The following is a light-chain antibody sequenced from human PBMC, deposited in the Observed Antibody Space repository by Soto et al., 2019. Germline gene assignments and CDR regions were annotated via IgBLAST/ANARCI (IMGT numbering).Light chain of an antibody. Sequence: QAVVTQEHSLTVSPGGTVTLTCGSSTGAVTSSHYPYWFQQKPGQAPRALIYDTSNKHSWTPARFSGSLLGGKPALILSGAQPEYEADYYCSLSYSDVRVLGGGTKVTVL. CDR1: TGAVTSSHY. CDR2: DTS. V-gene: IGLV7-46*01. CDR3: SLSYSDVRV. J-gene: IGLJ3*02.